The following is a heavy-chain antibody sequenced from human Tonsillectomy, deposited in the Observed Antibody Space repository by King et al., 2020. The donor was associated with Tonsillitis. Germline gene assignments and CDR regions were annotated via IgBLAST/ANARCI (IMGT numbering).Heavy chain of an antibody. V-gene: IGHV1-2*02. J-gene: IGHJ4*02. CDR2: INPNTGGT. D-gene: IGHD3-10*01. CDR1: EYTFTDYN. CDR3: ARPRYYGSGGFDY. Sequence: VQSGAEVKKPGASVKVSCKASEYTFTDYNIHWVRQAPGQGPEWMGWINPNTGGTNYAQKFQGRVTMTRDTSISTAYMELSSLRTDDTAVYYCARPRYYGSGGFDYWGQGTLVTVSS.